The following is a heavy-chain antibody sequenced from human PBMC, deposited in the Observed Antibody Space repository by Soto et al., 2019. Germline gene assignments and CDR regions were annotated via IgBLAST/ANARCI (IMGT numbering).Heavy chain of an antibody. Sequence: PGGPLRLSCAASGFTFSSYWMSWVRQAPGKGLEWVANIKQDGSEKYYVDSVKGRFTISRDNAKNSLYLQMNSLRAEDTAVYYCARILRWYVNAYFDYWGQGTLVTVSS. V-gene: IGHV3-7*01. CDR2: IKQDGSEK. D-gene: IGHD4-17*01. CDR1: GFTFSSYW. J-gene: IGHJ4*02. CDR3: ARILRWYVNAYFDY.